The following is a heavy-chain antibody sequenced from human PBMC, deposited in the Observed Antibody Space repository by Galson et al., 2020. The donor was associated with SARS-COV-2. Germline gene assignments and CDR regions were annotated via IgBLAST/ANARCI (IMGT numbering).Heavy chain of an antibody. J-gene: IGHJ5*02. D-gene: IGHD2-2*01. Sequence: GGSLRLSCAASGFPFSSYSMNWVRQAPGKGLEWVSSISSTSKYMFYADSVKGRFTISRDNTKNSVYLQMNSLRAEDTAVYYCAGADCSSSSCYLSVYGRRWFDPWGQGTLVTVSS. CDR2: ISSTSKYM. CDR1: GFPFSSYS. V-gene: IGHV3-21*06. CDR3: AGADCSSSSCYLSVYGRRWFDP.